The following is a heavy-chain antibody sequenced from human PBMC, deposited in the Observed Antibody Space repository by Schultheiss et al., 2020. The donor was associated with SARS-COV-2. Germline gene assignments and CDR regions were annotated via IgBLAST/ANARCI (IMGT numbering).Heavy chain of an antibody. J-gene: IGHJ6*03. D-gene: IGHD6-19*01. V-gene: IGHV4-34*01. CDR3: ARARYSSGWYKYYMDV. Sequence: SETLSLTCAVYGGSFGGYYWSWIRQPPGKGLEWIGRIYTSGSTYYNPSLKSRVTISVDTSKNQFSLKLSSVTAADTAVYYCARARYSSGWYKYYMDVWGKGTTVTVSS. CDR2: IYTSGST. CDR1: GGSFGGYY.